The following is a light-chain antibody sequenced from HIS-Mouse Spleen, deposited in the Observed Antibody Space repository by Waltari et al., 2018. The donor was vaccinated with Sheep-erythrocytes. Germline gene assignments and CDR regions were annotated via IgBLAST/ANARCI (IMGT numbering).Light chain of an antibody. CDR3: QAWDSSTHVV. J-gene: IGLJ2*01. CDR2: QDS. Sequence: SYELTQPPSVSVSPGHTASITCSGDNLGDKYSCWYQQKPGQSPVLVIYQDSKRPSGIPERFSGSNSGNTATLTISGTQAMDEADYYCQAWDSSTHVVFGGGTKLTVL. V-gene: IGLV3-1*01. CDR1: NLGDKY.